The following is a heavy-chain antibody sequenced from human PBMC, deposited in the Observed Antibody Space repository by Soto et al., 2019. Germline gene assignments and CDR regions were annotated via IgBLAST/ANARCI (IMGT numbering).Heavy chain of an antibody. D-gene: IGHD2-15*01. CDR2: DNTRDYRT. V-gene: IGHV3-23*05. J-gene: IGHJ4*02. Sequence: GGSLRLSCAVSGFPLSNYAMTWVRHSPRKGLEWVASDNTRDYRTFYADSVEGRFTISRDNRKNMLYLQLTSLTVDDTGVYYCASWREGYYHFNYWGQGALVTVSS. CDR3: ASWREGYYHFNY. CDR1: GFPLSNYA.